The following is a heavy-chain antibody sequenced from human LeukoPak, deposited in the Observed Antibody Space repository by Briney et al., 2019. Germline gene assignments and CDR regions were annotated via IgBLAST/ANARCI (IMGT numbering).Heavy chain of an antibody. D-gene: IGHD3-10*01. Sequence: ASVKVSCKASGYTFTGYYMHWVRQAPGQGLGWMGWINPNSGGTNYAQKFQGRVTMTRDTSISTAYMELSRLRSDDTAVYYCATLWFGELLSSMDVWGQGTTVTVSS. V-gene: IGHV1-2*02. CDR1: GYTFTGYY. CDR2: INPNSGGT. CDR3: ATLWFGELLSSMDV. J-gene: IGHJ6*02.